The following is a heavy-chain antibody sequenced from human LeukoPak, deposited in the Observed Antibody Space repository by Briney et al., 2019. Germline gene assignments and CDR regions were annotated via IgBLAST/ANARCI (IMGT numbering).Heavy chain of an antibody. Sequence: SETLSLTCTVSGGSISSYYWSWIRQPAGKGLEWIGRIYTSGSTNYNPSLKSRVTMSVDTSKNQFSLKLSSVTAADTAVYYCARARGPGGYFDWLPRLYSWFDPWGQGTLVTVSS. CDR1: GGSISSYY. CDR3: ARARGPGGYFDWLPRLYSWFDP. CDR2: IYTSGST. J-gene: IGHJ5*02. V-gene: IGHV4-4*07. D-gene: IGHD3-9*01.